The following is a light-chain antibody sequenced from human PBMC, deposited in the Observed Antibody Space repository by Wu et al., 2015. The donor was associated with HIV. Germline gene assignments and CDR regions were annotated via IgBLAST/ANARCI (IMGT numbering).Light chain of an antibody. Sequence: EVVLTQSPGTLSLSPGERATLSCRASQSVSSTYLAWYQQKPGQAPRLLIYDASNRATGIPARFSGSGSGTDFTLTISSLEPEDFAVYYCQQRSNWPLTFGGGTNVEIK. CDR1: QSVSSTY. J-gene: IGKJ4*01. V-gene: IGKV3D-20*02. CDR3: QQRSNWPLT. CDR2: DAS.